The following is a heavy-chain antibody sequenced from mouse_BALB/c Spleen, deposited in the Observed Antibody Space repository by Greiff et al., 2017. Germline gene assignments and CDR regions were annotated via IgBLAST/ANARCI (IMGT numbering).Heavy chain of an antibody. CDR3: ARRAFTTVVEGAWFVY. Sequence: DVMLVESGGGLVQTGGSLKLSCAASGFTFSSYTMSWVRQTPEKRLEWVAYISNGGGSTYYPDTVKGRFTSSRDNAKNTLYLQMSSLKSEDTAMYYCARRAFTTVVEGAWFVYWGQGTLVTVSA. J-gene: IGHJ3*01. V-gene: IGHV5-12-2*01. CDR2: ISNGGGST. CDR1: GFTFSSYT. D-gene: IGHD1-1*01.